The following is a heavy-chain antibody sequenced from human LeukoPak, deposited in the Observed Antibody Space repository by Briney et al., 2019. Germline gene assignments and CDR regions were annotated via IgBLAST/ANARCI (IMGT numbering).Heavy chain of an antibody. CDR2: ISDSGSSA. D-gene: IGHD3/OR15-3a*01. J-gene: IGHJ6*03. CDR1: GFTFSSYG. Sequence: GGSLRLSCAASGFTFSSYGMSWVRQAPGKGLEWVSAISDSGSSAYYADSVKGRFTISRDNSKNTLYLQMNSLRAEDTAVYYCAKVLGPMDVWGKGTTVTVSS. V-gene: IGHV3-23*01. CDR3: AKVLGPMDV.